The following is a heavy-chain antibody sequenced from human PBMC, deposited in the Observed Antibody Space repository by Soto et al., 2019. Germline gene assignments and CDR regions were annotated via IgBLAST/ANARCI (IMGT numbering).Heavy chain of an antibody. CDR1: GGSFSGYY. Sequence: SETLSLTXAVYGGSFSGYYWSWIRQPPGKGLEWIGEINHSGSTNYNPSLKSRVTISVDTSKNQFSLKLSSVTAADTAVYYCARGRVELTYYYYYYGMDVWGQGTTVTVSS. CDR2: INHSGST. D-gene: IGHD1-7*01. CDR3: ARGRVELTYYYYYYGMDV. V-gene: IGHV4-34*01. J-gene: IGHJ6*02.